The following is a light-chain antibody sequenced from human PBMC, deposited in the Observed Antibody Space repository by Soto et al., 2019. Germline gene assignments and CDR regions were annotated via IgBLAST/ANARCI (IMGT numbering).Light chain of an antibody. V-gene: IGKV1-17*01. J-gene: IGKJ4*01. Sequence: DIQMTQSPSSLSASVGDRVTITCRASQGIRNDIGWYQQKPGKAPKRLIYAASSLQSGVPSRFSGSVSGTEFTLTISSLQPEDFATYYCLQHNSYPLTFGEGTKVDIK. CDR3: LQHNSYPLT. CDR2: AAS. CDR1: QGIRND.